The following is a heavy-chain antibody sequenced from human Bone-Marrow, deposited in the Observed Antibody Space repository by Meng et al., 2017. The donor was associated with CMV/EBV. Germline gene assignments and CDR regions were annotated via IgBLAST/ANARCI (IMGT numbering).Heavy chain of an antibody. CDR3: AKDPTPYSDFWSGSYSDY. D-gene: IGHD3-3*01. V-gene: IGHV3-30*02. CDR1: GFTFSSYG. CDR2: IRYDGSNK. J-gene: IGHJ4*02. Sequence: GGSLRLSCAASGFTFSSYGMHWVRQAPGKGLEWVAFIRYDGSNKYYEESVKGRFIISRDNSKNTLYLQMNSLRAEDTAVYYCAKDPTPYSDFWSGSYSDYWGQGTRVTVSS.